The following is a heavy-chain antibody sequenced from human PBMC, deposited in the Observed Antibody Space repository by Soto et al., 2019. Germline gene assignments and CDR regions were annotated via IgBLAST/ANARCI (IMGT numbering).Heavy chain of an antibody. J-gene: IGHJ4*02. D-gene: IGHD4-4*01. Sequence: SETLSLTCTVSGGSISSVTNYWGWIRQPPGKGLEWVGSMYASGRTYYNPSLKSRVTISVDTSKNQISLMLSSVTAADTAIYFCALRFTVTKFYFDFWGQGTLVTVSS. CDR2: MYASGRT. CDR1: GGSISSVTNY. V-gene: IGHV4-39*01. CDR3: ALRFTVTKFYFDF.